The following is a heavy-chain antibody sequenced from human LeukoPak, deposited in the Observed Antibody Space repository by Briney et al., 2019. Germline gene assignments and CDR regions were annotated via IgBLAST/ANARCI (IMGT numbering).Heavy chain of an antibody. CDR1: GGSFSGYY. CDR3: ARATPRAAAGLGY. V-gene: IGHV4-59*10. Sequence: PSETLSLTCAVYGGSFSGYYWTWIRQPAGKGLEWIGRISASGSTNYNPSLKSRVTISVDTSKNQFSLKLSSVTAADTAVYYCARATPRAAAGLGYWGQGTLVTVSS. CDR2: ISASGST. J-gene: IGHJ4*02. D-gene: IGHD6-13*01.